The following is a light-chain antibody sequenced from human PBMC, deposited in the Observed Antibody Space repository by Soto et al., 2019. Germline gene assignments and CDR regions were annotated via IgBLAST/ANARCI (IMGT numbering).Light chain of an antibody. V-gene: IGKV3-11*01. CDR2: DAS. Sequence: VWAQQPLVRASSRGRRDIRACTASQSVSSYLAWYQQKPGQAPRLLIYDASNRATGIPARFSGSVSGTDFTLTISGLSPEEFAVYYGQQRSNLTPIAFGQGTRLDIK. CDR3: QQRSNLTPIA. J-gene: IGKJ5*01. CDR1: QSVSSY.